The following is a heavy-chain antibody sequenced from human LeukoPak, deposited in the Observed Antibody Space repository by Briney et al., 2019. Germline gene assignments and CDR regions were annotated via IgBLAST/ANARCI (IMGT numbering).Heavy chain of an antibody. CDR3: ARDSPGYGSDY. V-gene: IGHV1-18*01. D-gene: IGHD3-10*01. CDR2: ISAYNGNT. J-gene: IGHJ4*02. CDR1: GYTFTNYG. Sequence: ASVKVSCKASGYTFTNYGISWMRQAPGQGLEWMGWISAYNGNTNYVERLQGRVTMTTDTSTSTAYMELRSLRSDDTAVYYCARDSPGYGSDYWGQGTLVTVSS.